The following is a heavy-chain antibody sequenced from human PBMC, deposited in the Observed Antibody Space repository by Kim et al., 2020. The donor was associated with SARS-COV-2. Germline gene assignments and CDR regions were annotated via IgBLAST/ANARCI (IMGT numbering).Heavy chain of an antibody. CDR1: GFTFSNAW. V-gene: IGHV3-15*01. Sequence: GGSLRLSCAASGFTFSNAWMSWVRQAPGKGLEWVGRIKSKTDGGTTDYAAPVKGRFTISRDDSKNTLYLQMNSLKTEDTAVYYCTTDALQIFRSAFDIWGQGTMVTVSS. CDR2: IKSKTDGGTT. J-gene: IGHJ3*02. CDR3: TTDALQIFRSAFDI.